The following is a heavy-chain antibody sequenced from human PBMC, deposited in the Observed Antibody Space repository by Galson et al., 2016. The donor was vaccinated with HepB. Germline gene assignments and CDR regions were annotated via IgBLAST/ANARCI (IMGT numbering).Heavy chain of an antibody. V-gene: IGHV3-30-3*01. CDR1: GFTFSSYA. CDR3: AREPRITTFGVPRTTYYGMDV. CDR2: ISYDGSSK. D-gene: IGHD3-3*01. J-gene: IGHJ6*02. Sequence: SLRLSCAASGFTFSSYAMHWVRQAPGKGLEWVAVISYDGSSKYFADSVRGRFTISRDNSKNTVSLQTRTLTGEDTGVSYCAREPRITTFGVPRTTYYGMDVWGQGTTVTVSS.